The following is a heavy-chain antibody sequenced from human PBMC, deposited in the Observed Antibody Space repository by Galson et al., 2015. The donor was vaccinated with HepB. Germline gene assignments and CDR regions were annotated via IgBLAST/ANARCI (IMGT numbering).Heavy chain of an antibody. CDR1: GFTLTELS. CDR2: FDPVDDDA. Sequence: VSCKVSGFTLTELSLHWVRQAPGKGLEWMGGFDPVDDDAIYAQNFQGRVTMTGDTSTGTAYMELNSLRSEDTAVYYCATSVGGSGTTDSWGQGTLVTVSS. V-gene: IGHV1-24*01. J-gene: IGHJ4*02. D-gene: IGHD1-26*01. CDR3: ATSVGGSGTTDS.